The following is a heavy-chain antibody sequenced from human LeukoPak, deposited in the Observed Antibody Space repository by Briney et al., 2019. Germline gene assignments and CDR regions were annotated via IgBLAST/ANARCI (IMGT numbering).Heavy chain of an antibody. Sequence: GGSLRLSCAASGDTFSNYAMSWVRQIPGKGLEWVSGISDSGENTYYADSVKGRFTISRGNSKNTLYVQMNSLRAEDTAVYYCARGPNYYDSSGYWGNWGQGTLVTVSS. J-gene: IGHJ4*02. V-gene: IGHV3-23*01. CDR3: ARGPNYYDSSGYWGN. CDR2: ISDSGENT. CDR1: GDTFSNYA. D-gene: IGHD3-22*01.